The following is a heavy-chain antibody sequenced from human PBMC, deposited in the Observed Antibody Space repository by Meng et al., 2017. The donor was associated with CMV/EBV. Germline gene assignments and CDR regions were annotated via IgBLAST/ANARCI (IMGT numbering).Heavy chain of an antibody. CDR2: ISVSGGST. V-gene: IGHV3-23*01. D-gene: IGHD3-22*01. CDR3: AKDVSSGYSHPYFDY. Sequence: SGFTFSSCAMCWVRQPPGQGLEWVSAISVSGGSTYYADSVKGRFTISRDNSNNTLYLQMNSLIAEDTAVYYCAKDVSSGYSHPYFDYWGQGTLVTVSS. CDR1: GFTFSSCA. J-gene: IGHJ4*02.